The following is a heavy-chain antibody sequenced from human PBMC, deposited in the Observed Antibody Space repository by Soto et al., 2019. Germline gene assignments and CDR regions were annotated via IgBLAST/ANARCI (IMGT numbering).Heavy chain of an antibody. J-gene: IGHJ3*02. CDR1: GRSFSGYY. CDR3: AKRYSGYDDAFDI. V-gene: IGHV4-34*01. CDR2: INHSGST. Sequence: SETLSLTCAVYGRSFSGYYWSWIRQPPGKGLEWIGEINHSGSTNYNSSLKTRVTISVDTSENQFSLKLSSVTAADTAVYYCAKRYSGYDDAFDIWGQGTMVTVSS. D-gene: IGHD5-12*01.